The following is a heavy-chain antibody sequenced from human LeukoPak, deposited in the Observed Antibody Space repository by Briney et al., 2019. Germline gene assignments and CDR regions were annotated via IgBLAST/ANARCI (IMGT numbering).Heavy chain of an antibody. CDR2: ISAYNGNT. V-gene: IGHV1-18*01. Sequence: EASVKVSCKASGYTFTSYGISWVRQAPGQGLEWMGWISAYNGNTNYAQKLQGRVTMTTDTSTSTAYMELRSLRSDDTAVYYCARDSKYGSWFAYYFDYWGQGTLVTVSS. J-gene: IGHJ4*02. CDR1: GYTFTSYG. CDR3: ARDSKYGSWFAYYFDY. D-gene: IGHD6-13*01.